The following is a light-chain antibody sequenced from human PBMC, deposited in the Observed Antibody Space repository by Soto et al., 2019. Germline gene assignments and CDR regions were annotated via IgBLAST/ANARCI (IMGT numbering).Light chain of an antibody. CDR3: QQYHTYSYS. CDR1: QSIHSW. CDR2: DAS. Sequence: DILMTQSTSALSASVGDSVTITCRASQSIHSWVAWYQQKPGKAPKLLIYDASTLEDGVSSRFGGSGAGTEFTLTISSLQPDDFATYYCQQYHTYSYSFGQGTKLEIK. V-gene: IGKV1-5*01. J-gene: IGKJ2*01.